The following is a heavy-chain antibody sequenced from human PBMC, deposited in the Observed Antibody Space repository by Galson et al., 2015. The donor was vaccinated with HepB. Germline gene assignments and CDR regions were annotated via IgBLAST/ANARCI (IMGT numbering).Heavy chain of an antibody. J-gene: IGHJ5*02. V-gene: IGHV3-23*01. CDR3: AKMGSYGDYDFDP. Sequence: SLRLSCAVSGFTFRNYVMTWARQAQGKGLEWGSRSFGSGGSTFYADSVKGRFTISRDNSKNTLFLQMNGLRVEDTAVYYCAKMGSYGDYDFDPWGQGTLVTVSS. D-gene: IGHD4-17*01. CDR1: GFTFRNYV. CDR2: SFGSGGST.